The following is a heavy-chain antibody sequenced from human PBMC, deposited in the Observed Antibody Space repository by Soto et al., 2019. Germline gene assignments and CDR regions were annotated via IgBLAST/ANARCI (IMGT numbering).Heavy chain of an antibody. J-gene: IGHJ4*02. D-gene: IGHD5-18*01. Sequence: QVQLVQSGAEVKKPGASVKVSCKASGYTFTSYGISWVRQAPGQGLEWMGWISAYNGNTKYAQKLQCRVTMTTETSPSTAYMALRSLRSDDTAVDYCARDPALHVDTGEKVNCWGQGTPVTVSS. CDR2: ISAYNGNT. CDR3: ARDPALHVDTGEKVNC. V-gene: IGHV1-18*01. CDR1: GYTFTSYG.